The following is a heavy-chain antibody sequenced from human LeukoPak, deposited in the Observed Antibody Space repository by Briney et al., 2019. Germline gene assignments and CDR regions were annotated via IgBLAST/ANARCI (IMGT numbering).Heavy chain of an antibody. V-gene: IGHV4-38-2*01. D-gene: IGHD4-11*01. CDR3: ARDYINSAYYYYYYMDV. Sequence: SETLSLTCAVSGYSISSGYYWGWIRPPPGKGLEWIGSIYHSGSTYYNPSLKSRVTISVDTSKNQFSLKLSSVTAADTAVYYCARDYINSAYYYYYYMDVWGKGTTVTVSS. CDR2: IYHSGST. J-gene: IGHJ6*03. CDR1: GYSISSGYY.